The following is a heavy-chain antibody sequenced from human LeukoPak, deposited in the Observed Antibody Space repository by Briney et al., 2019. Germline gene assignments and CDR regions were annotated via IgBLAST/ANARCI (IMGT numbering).Heavy chain of an antibody. Sequence: ASVKVSCKASGYTFTSYYMHWVRQDPGQGLEWMGIINPSGGSTSYAQKFPGTVTITRDTSTSTVYMELSSLRSEDTAVYYCARDITPGGRDAFDIWGQGTMVTVSS. CDR3: ARDITPGGRDAFDI. D-gene: IGHD2-15*01. CDR2: INPSGGST. V-gene: IGHV1-46*01. CDR1: GYTFTSYY. J-gene: IGHJ3*02.